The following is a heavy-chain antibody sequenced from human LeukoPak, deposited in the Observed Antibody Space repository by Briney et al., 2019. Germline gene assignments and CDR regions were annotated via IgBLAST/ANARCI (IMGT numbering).Heavy chain of an antibody. Sequence: PSETLSLTCAVYGGSFSGYYWSWIRQPPGKGLEWIGEINHSGSTNYNPSLKSRVTISVDTSKNQFSLKPSSVTAADTAVYYCARDEEDDSSSWEASVAVAGEWGQGTLVTVSS. D-gene: IGHD6-13*01. V-gene: IGHV4-34*01. CDR2: INHSGST. J-gene: IGHJ4*02. CDR1: GGSFSGYY. CDR3: ARDEEDDSSSWEASVAVAGE.